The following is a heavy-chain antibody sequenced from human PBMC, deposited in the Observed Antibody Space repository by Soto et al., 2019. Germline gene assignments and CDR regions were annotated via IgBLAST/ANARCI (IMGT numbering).Heavy chain of an antibody. CDR3: AKDGGYYGSGIEDV. CDR2: ISWHSGSL. D-gene: IGHD3-10*01. Sequence: EVQLVESGGGLVQPGRSLRLACAASGFTFDDYAMHWVRHAPGKGLSWVSGISWHSGSLGYADSVKGRFTISRDNAKIFLYLELSSLRAEDTALYYCAKDGGYYGSGIEDVWGQGTTVSVSS. CDR1: GFTFDDYA. V-gene: IGHV3-9*01. J-gene: IGHJ6*02.